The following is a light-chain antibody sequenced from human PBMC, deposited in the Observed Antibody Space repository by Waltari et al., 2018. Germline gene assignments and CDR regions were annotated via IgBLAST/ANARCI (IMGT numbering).Light chain of an antibody. CDR3: QQYDNLPLT. CDR1: QDISNY. CDR2: EAS. V-gene: IGKV1-33*01. Sequence: DIQMTQSPSSLSASVGDRVTITCQASQDISNYLNWNQQKPGKAPKLLIYEASNLETGVPSRVSGSGSGTDFTCTISSLQPEDIATYYCQQYDNLPLTFGGGTKVEIK. J-gene: IGKJ4*01.